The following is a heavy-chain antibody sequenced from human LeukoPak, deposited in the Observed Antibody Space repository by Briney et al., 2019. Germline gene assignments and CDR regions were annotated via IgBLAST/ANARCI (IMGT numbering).Heavy chain of an antibody. J-gene: IGHJ4*02. Sequence: GGSLRLSCAASGFTVSSNYMSWVRQAPGKGLEWVSVIYSGGSTYYADSVKGRFTISRDNSKNTLYLQMNSLRAEDTAVYYCARWYYYDSSGLGYWGQGTLVTVSS. CDR2: IYSGGST. D-gene: IGHD3-22*01. CDR1: GFTVSSNY. V-gene: IGHV3-66*01. CDR3: ARWYYYDSSGLGY.